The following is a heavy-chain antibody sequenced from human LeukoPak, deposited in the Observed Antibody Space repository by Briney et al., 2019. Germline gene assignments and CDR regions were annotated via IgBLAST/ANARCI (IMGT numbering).Heavy chain of an antibody. CDR3: AKRLGMADAFDI. CDR1: GFTFSSYA. D-gene: IGHD6-13*01. V-gene: IGHV3-23*01. Sequence: GGSLRLSCAASGFTFSSYAMSWVRQAPGKGLEWVSAISGSGGSTYYADSVKGRFTISRDNPKNTLYLQMNSLRAEDTAVYYCAKRLGMADAFDIWGQGTMVTVSS. CDR2: ISGSGGST. J-gene: IGHJ3*02.